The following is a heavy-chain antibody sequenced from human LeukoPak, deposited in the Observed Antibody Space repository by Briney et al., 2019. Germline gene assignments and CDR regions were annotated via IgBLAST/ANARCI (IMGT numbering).Heavy chain of an antibody. CDR2: VDHSGST. V-gene: IGHV4-34*01. CDR1: GGSFNGYY. D-gene: IGHD3-22*01. CDR3: ARAIRVVVTLFDY. Sequence: SETLSLTCAVYGGSFNGYYWSWVRQPPGKGLEWIGEVDHSGSTNYSPSLESRVTISVDTSKNQFSLKLSSVTAADTAVYYCARAIRVVVTLFDYWGQGTLVTVSS. J-gene: IGHJ4*02.